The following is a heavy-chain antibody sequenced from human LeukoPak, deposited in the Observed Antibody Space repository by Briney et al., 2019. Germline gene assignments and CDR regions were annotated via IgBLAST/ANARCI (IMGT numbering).Heavy chain of an antibody. CDR3: ARVGQWLAVFPTDY. CDR2: ITHSGST. V-gene: IGHV4-34*01. J-gene: IGHJ4*02. D-gene: IGHD6-19*01. Sequence: SETLSLTCAVYGGSFSGYYWNWIRQPPGKGLEWIGEITHSGSTNYNPSLKSRVTISVDTSNNQFSLKLSSVTAADTAVYYCARVGQWLAVFPTDYWGQGTLVTVSS. CDR1: GGSFSGYY.